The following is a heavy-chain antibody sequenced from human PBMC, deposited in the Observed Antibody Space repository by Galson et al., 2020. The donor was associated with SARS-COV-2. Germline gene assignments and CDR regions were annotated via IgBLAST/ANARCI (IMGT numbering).Heavy chain of an antibody. CDR3: ARHGSPGYGMDV. J-gene: IGHJ6*02. CDR1: GYTFTSYY. V-gene: IGHV1-46*01. Sequence: ASVKVFCKASGYTFTSYYMHWVRQAPGQGLEWMGIINPSGGSTSYAQKFQGRVTMTRDTSTSTVYMELSSLRSEDTAVYDCARHGSPGYGMDVWGQGTTVTVSS. CDR2: INPSGGST.